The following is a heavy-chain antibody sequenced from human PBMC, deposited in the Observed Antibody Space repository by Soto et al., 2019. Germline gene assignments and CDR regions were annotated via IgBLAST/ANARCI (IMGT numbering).Heavy chain of an antibody. J-gene: IGHJ4*02. Sequence: GGSLRLSCAASGFTFSSYGMHWVRQAPGKGLEWVAVIWYDGSNKYYADSVKGRFTISRDNSKNTLYLQTNSLRAEDTAVYYCARDYFGSTGLDYWGQGTLVTVSS. CDR1: GFTFSSYG. CDR2: IWYDGSNK. CDR3: ARDYFGSTGLDY. V-gene: IGHV3-33*01. D-gene: IGHD2-8*02.